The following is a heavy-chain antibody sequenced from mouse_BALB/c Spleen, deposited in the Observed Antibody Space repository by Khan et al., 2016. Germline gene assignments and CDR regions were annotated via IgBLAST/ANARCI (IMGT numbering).Heavy chain of an antibody. Sequence: EVQLVETGGGLVQPGGSLKLFCAASGFDFSKYWMSWVRQAPGKGLEWIGEINPDSSTINYTPSLKDKFIISRDNAKNTLYLQMSKVRSEDTALYYCAREGGNRKTMDYWRQGTSVTVSS. V-gene: IGHV4-1*02. D-gene: IGHD1-1*02. CDR3: AREGGNRKTMDY. CDR2: INPDSSTI. J-gene: IGHJ4*01. CDR1: GFDFSKYW.